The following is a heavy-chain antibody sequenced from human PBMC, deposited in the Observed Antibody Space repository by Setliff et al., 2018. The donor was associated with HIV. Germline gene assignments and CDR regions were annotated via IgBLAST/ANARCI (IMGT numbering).Heavy chain of an antibody. J-gene: IGHJ6*02. Sequence: ASVKVSCKASGYNFTDYDINWVRQATGQGLEWMGWMNPNNGNTGYAEKFQGRVTMTRDTSISTAYMELSSLRSEDTAVYYCAAITYFYDSSGYYYRDYYGMDVWGQGTTVTVSS. CDR1: GYNFTDYD. D-gene: IGHD3-22*01. V-gene: IGHV1-8*02. CDR2: MNPNNGNT. CDR3: AAITYFYDSSGYYYRDYYGMDV.